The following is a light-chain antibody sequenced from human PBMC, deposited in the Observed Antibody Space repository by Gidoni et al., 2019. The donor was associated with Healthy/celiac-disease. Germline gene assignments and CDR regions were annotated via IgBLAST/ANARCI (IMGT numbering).Light chain of an antibody. V-gene: IGKV3-11*01. CDR3: QQRSNWPPLT. CDR2: DAS. J-gene: IGKJ4*01. CDR1: QSVSSY. Sequence: EIVLTQSPATLSLSTGERATLSCRASQSVSSYLAWYQQKPGQAPRLLIYDASNRATGIPARFSGSGSGTDLTLTISSLEPEDFAVYYCQQRSNWPPLTFGGGTKVEIK.